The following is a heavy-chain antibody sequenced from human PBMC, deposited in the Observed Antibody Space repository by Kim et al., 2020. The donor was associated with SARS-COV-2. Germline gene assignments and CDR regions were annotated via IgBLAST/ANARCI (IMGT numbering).Heavy chain of an antibody. V-gene: IGHV1-69*13. J-gene: IGHJ6*02. CDR2: IIPIFGTA. CDR1: GGTFSSYA. Sequence: SVKVSCKASGGTFSSYAISWVRQAPGQGLEWMGGIIPIFGTANYAQKFQGRVTITADESTSTAYMELSSLRSEDTAVYYCARYPVLLWFGEKTGGMDVWGQGTTVTVSS. D-gene: IGHD3-10*01. CDR3: ARYPVLLWFGEKTGGMDV.